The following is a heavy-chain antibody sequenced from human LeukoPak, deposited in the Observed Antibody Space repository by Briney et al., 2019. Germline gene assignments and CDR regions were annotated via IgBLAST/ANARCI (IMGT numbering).Heavy chain of an antibody. J-gene: IGHJ4*02. Sequence: SETLSLTCAVYGGSFSGYYWSWIRQPPGKGLEWIGEINHSGSTNYNPSLKSRVTISVDTSKNQFSLKLSSVTAADTAVYYCARGESMITFGGLDYWGQGTLVTVSS. CDR2: INHSGST. CDR1: GGSFSGYY. V-gene: IGHV4-34*01. D-gene: IGHD3-16*01. CDR3: ARGESMITFGGLDY.